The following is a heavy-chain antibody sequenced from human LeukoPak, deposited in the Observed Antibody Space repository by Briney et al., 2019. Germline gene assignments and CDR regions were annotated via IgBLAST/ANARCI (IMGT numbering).Heavy chain of an antibody. D-gene: IGHD2-2*01. CDR2: MNPNSGNT. Sequence: ASVKVSCKASGYTFTSYDINWMRQATGQGLEWMGWMNPNSGNTGYAQKFQGRVTMTRNTSISTAYMELSSLRSEDTAVYYCASVGMGYCSSTSCYDYYYYYMDVWGKGTTVTVSS. V-gene: IGHV1-8*01. CDR3: ASVGMGYCSSTSCYDYYYYYMDV. CDR1: GYTFTSYD. J-gene: IGHJ6*03.